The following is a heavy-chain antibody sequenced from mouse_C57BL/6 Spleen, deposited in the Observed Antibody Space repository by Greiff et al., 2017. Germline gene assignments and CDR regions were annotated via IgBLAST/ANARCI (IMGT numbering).Heavy chain of an antibody. CDR1: GYSITSDY. D-gene: IGHD1-1*01. CDR2: ISYSGST. V-gene: IGHV3-8*01. Sequence: DVKLQESGPGLAKPSQTLSLTCSVTGYSITSDYWNWIRKFPGNKLEYMGYISYSGSTYYNPSLKSRISITRDTSKNQYYLQLNSVTTEDTATYYCARSPANYYGSSPWYFDVWGTGTTVTVSS. CDR3: ARSPANYYGSSPWYFDV. J-gene: IGHJ1*03.